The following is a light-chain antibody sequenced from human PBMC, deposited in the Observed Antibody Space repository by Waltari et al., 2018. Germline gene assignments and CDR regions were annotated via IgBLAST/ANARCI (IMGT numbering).Light chain of an antibody. CDR3: QQYVSLPAT. V-gene: IGKV3-20*01. CDR1: QMRSRP. CDR2: DAS. Sequence: EIMLTQSPGTLSLYPGERATLSCRASQMRSRPLAWYQQKPGQAPRLLIYDASTRATGIPDRFSGSGSGTDFSLTISRLEPEDSAVYYCQQYVSLPATFGQGTKVEIK. J-gene: IGKJ1*01.